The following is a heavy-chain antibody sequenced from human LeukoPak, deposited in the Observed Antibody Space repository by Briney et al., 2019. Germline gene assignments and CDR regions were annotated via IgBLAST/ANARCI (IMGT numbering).Heavy chain of an antibody. CDR3: ARIYGDYSDFAY. CDR2: VTHSGIT. Sequence: SETLSLTCAVYGGSLSGYYWSWIRQPPGKGLEWIGEVTHSGITNYNPSLKSRVTISEDTSKSQLSLKLSSVTAADTAVYYCARIYGDYSDFAYWGQGSPVTVSS. CDR1: GGSLSGYY. V-gene: IGHV4-34*01. D-gene: IGHD4-17*01. J-gene: IGHJ4*02.